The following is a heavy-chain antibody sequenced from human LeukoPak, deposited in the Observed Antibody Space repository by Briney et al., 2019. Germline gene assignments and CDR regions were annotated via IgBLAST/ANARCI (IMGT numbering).Heavy chain of an antibody. CDR3: VRVWRGYYFDY. V-gene: IGHV3-72*01. J-gene: IGHJ4*02. CDR2: VRNKANTYTT. D-gene: IGHD3-10*01. Sequence: GGSLRLSCAASGFTFSDHHMDWVRQAPGKGLEWVGRVRNKANTYTTSYAASVKGRFTISRDDPLNSLYLQMNSLKPEDTAVYYCVRVWRGYYFDYWGQGTLVTVSS. CDR1: GFTFSDHH.